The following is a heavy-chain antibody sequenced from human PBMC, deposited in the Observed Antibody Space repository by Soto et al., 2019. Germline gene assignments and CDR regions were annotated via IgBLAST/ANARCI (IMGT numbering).Heavy chain of an antibody. J-gene: IGHJ2*01. V-gene: IGHV3-23*01. D-gene: IGHD3-10*01. CDR2: ISGSGGST. CDR3: ASTESPRVDWYFDL. Sequence: EVQLLESGGGLVQPGGSLRLSCAASGFTFSSYAMSWVRQAPGKGLEWVSAISGSGGSTYYADSVKGRFTISRDNSINTLYLRMNSLRAEDTAVYYWASTESPRVDWYFDLWGRGTLVTVSS. CDR1: GFTFSSYA.